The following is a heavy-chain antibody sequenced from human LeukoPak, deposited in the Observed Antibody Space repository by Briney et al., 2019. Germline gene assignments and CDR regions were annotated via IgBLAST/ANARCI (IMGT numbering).Heavy chain of an antibody. Sequence: GGSLRLSCAASGFTVSSNYMSWVRQAPGKGLEWVSAISGSGGSTYYADSVKGRFTISRDNSKNTLYLQMNSLRAEDTAVYYCAKGSRGWYSWYFDVWGRGTLVTVSS. V-gene: IGHV3-23*01. CDR1: GFTVSSNY. CDR2: ISGSGGST. J-gene: IGHJ2*01. CDR3: AKGSRGWYSWYFDV. D-gene: IGHD6-19*01.